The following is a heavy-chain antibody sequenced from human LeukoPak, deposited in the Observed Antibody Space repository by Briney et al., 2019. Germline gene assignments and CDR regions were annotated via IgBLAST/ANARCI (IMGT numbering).Heavy chain of an antibody. J-gene: IGHJ4*02. D-gene: IGHD4-11*01. Sequence: GSLRLSCAASGFTFSNYWMHWVRQAPGKGLEWVANIKQDGSEKYSVHSVKGRFTISRDNAKNSLYLQMNSLRAEDTAVYYCARKTTVTTDLYYFDYWGQGTLVTVSS. CDR3: ARKTTVTTDLYYFDY. CDR1: GFTFSNYW. CDR2: IKQDGSEK. V-gene: IGHV3-7*01.